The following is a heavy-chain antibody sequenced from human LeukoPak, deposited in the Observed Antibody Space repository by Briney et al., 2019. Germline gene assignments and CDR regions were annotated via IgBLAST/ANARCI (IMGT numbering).Heavy chain of an antibody. CDR3: ARGGGNTYYYGSGRALPY. Sequence: SETLSLTCAVSRGSISSSNWWSWVRQSPGKGLEWIGEIYYSGSTNFNPSLESRVTISLDKSKNQFSLKLTSVTAADTAVYYCARGGGNTYYYGSGRALPYWGQGTLVTVSS. D-gene: IGHD3-10*01. CDR2: IYYSGST. V-gene: IGHV4-4*02. CDR1: RGSISSSNW. J-gene: IGHJ4*02.